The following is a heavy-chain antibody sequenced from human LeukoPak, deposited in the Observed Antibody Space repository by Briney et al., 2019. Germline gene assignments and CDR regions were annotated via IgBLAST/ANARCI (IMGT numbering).Heavy chain of an antibody. CDR1: GGSFSDYY. CDR3: PRGEDGTGDYRPTYFDS. J-gene: IGHJ4*02. CDR2: INHGGGT. Sequence: SETLSLTCAVYGGSFSDYYWNWIRQPPGKGLEWIGEINHGGGTNYNPSLKSRATISVDTSKMQFSLNLSSVTAADTAMYYCPRGEDGTGDYRPTYFDSWGQGTLVTVSS. V-gene: IGHV4-34*01. D-gene: IGHD4-17*01.